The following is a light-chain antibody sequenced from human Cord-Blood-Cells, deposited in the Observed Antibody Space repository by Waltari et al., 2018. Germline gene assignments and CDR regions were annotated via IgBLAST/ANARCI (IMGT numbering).Light chain of an antibody. V-gene: IGLV2-14*03. CDR1: SSDVGGYNY. Sequence: QSALTQPASVSGSPGQSITISCTGTSSDVGGYNYVSWYQQHPGKAPKLMIYDVSNRPSGVSNRFSCSQSGTTASLTISGLQAEDEADYYCSSYTSSSTWVFGGGTKLTVL. CDR3: SSYTSSSTWV. CDR2: DVS. J-gene: IGLJ3*02.